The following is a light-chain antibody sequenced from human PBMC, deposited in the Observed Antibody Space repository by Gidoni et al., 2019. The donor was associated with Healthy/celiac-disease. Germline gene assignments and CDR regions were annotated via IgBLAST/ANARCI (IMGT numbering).Light chain of an antibody. Sequence: DIQTTQSPSSLSASVGDRVTITCHASQDISNYLNLYQQKPGKAPKLLIYDASNLETGVPSRFSGSGSGTDFTFTISSLQPEDIATYYCQQYDNLPPYTFGQGTKLEIK. CDR1: QDISNY. J-gene: IGKJ2*01. CDR3: QQYDNLPPYT. CDR2: DAS. V-gene: IGKV1-33*01.